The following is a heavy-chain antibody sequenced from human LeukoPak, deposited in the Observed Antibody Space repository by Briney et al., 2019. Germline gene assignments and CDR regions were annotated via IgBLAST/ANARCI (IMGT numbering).Heavy chain of an antibody. Sequence: SETLSLTCAVSGGSISSRNWWSWVRQPPGKGLEWIGEVHHSGSTNYKPSLKSRVNISVDKSNNQFSLKLSSVTAADTAVYYCARDNGYCSGGSCFDYWGQGTLVTVSS. D-gene: IGHD2-15*01. CDR2: VHHSGST. CDR3: ARDNGYCSGGSCFDY. J-gene: IGHJ4*02. CDR1: GGSISSRNW. V-gene: IGHV4-4*02.